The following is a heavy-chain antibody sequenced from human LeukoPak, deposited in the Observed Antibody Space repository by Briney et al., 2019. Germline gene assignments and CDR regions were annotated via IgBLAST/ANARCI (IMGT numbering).Heavy chain of an antibody. Sequence: SETLSLTCSVSGGSISSSSYYWGWIRQPPVKGLEWIGSIYYSGSTYYSPSLKSRVTISVDMSKNQLSLKLSSVTAADTAVYYCARVVRYDSSGYCYEYYFDYWGQGTLVTVSS. D-gene: IGHD3-22*01. CDR1: GGSISSSSYY. V-gene: IGHV4-39*07. J-gene: IGHJ4*02. CDR2: IYYSGST. CDR3: ARVVRYDSSGYCYEYYFDY.